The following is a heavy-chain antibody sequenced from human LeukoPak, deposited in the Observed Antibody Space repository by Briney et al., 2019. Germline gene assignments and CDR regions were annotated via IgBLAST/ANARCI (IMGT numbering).Heavy chain of an antibody. D-gene: IGHD1-26*01. CDR3: VRDRIREPQFLFDY. J-gene: IGHJ4*02. CDR1: GFTFSSYW. Sequence: GGSLRLSCAASGFTFSSYWIHWVRQAPGKGLEWVANIDKYGSEKNYVDSVEGRFTISRDNDEESVYLQMNGLRGDDTAVYYCVRDRIREPQFLFDYWGQGILVTVSS. V-gene: IGHV3-7*01. CDR2: IDKYGSEK.